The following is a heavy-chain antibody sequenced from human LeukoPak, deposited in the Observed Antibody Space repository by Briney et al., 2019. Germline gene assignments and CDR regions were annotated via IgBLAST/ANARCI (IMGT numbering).Heavy chain of an antibody. CDR3: ARDPFDGYNWI. J-gene: IGHJ4*02. CDR2: INYSGST. Sequence: SETLSLTCTVSGGSISSGDYYWSWIRQPPGKGLEWIGYINYSGSTYYNPSLKSRVTISVDTSKNQFSLKLSSVTAADTAVYYCARDPFDGYNWIWGQGTLVTVSS. CDR1: GGSISSGDYY. D-gene: IGHD5-24*01. V-gene: IGHV4-30-4*08.